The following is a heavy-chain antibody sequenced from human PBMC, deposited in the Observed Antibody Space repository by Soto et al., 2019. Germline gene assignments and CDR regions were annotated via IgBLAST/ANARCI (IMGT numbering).Heavy chain of an antibody. CDR3: ARERGERIAAAGSYNWFDP. CDR2: IIPIFGTA. V-gene: IGHV1-69*13. D-gene: IGHD6-13*01. Sequence: GASVKVSCKASGCTFSSYAISWVRQAPGQGLEWMGGIIPIFGTANYAQKFQGRVTITADESTSTAYMELSSLRSEDTAVYYCARERGERIAAAGSYNWFDPWGQGTLVTVSS. CDR1: GCTFSSYA. J-gene: IGHJ5*02.